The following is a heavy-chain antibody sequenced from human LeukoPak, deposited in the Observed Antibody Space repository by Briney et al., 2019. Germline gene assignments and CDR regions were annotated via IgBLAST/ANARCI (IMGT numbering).Heavy chain of an antibody. J-gene: IGHJ4*02. CDR1: GGSISSYY. D-gene: IGHD3-10*01. CDR2: ISYSGST. CDR3: ARGRLGGSGSYYNVLDY. V-gene: IGHV4-59*01. Sequence: SETLSLTCSVSGGSISSYYWSWIRQPPGKGLEWIGYISYSGSTNYNPSLKSRVTISVDTSRNHFSLKLSSVTAADTAVYYCARGRLGGSGSYYNVLDYWGQGTLVTVSS.